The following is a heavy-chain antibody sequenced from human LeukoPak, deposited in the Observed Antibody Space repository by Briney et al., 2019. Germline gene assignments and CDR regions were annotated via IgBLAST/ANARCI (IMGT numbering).Heavy chain of an antibody. CDR3: ARHVPHENGNKRGFEH. Sequence: SETLSLTCTVSGDSITSSDYCWGWIRQPPGKGLEWIASIYHSGSTYYNPSLKSRVTISVDTSKNHFSLMLSSVSAADTAVYHCARHVPHENGNKRGFEHWCQGTLVTVSS. D-gene: IGHD2/OR15-2a*01. J-gene: IGHJ4*02. CDR1: GDSITSSDYC. V-gene: IGHV4-39*01. CDR2: IYHSGST.